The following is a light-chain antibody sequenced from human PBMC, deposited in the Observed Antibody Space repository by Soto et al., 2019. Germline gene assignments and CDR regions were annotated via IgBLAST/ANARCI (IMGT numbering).Light chain of an antibody. CDR1: QSISSW. CDR2: DAS. J-gene: IGKJ1*01. V-gene: IGKV1-5*01. Sequence: DIQMTQSPSTLSASVGARATITCRASQSISSWLAWYQQKPGKAPKLLIYDASSLESGVPSRFSGSGSGTEFTLTISSLQPDDFATYYCQQYNSFWTVGQGNKVDIK. CDR3: QQYNSFWT.